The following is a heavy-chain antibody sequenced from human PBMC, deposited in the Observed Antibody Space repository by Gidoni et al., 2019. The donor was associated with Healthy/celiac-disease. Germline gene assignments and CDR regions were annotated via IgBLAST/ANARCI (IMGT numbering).Heavy chain of an antibody. J-gene: IGHJ4*02. CDR2: IKSKTDGGTT. Sequence: EVQLVESGGGLVKPGGSLRLSCAASGFTFSHAWMSWVRQAPGKGLEWVGRIKSKTDGGTTDYAAPVKGRFTISRDDSKNTLYLQMNSLKTEDTAVYYCTSGKRLGYCSSTSCYAEHYWGQVTLVTVSS. CDR1: GFTFSHAW. CDR3: TSGKRLGYCSSTSCYAEHY. V-gene: IGHV3-15*01. D-gene: IGHD2-2*01.